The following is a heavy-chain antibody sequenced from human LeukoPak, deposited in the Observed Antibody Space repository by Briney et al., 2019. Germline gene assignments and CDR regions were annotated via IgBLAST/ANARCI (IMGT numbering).Heavy chain of an antibody. CDR1: GFTFSSYG. D-gene: IGHD6-13*01. V-gene: IGHV3-30*18. CDR2: IPYDGSNK. CDR3: AKDLKIAGTLIDF. J-gene: IGHJ4*02. Sequence: GGSLRLSCAASGFTFSSYGMHWVRQAPGKGLEWVAVIPYDGSNKYYADSVKGRFTISRDNSKNTLYLQMNSLRAEDTAVYYCAKDLKIAGTLIDFLGQGTLVTVSS.